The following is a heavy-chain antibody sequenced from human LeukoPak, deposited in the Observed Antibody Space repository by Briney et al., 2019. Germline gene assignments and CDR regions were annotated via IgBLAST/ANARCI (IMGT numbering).Heavy chain of an antibody. Sequence: SETLSLTCTVSGGSMSSYYWSWIRQPPGKGLEWIGYIYYSGSTNYNPSLKSRVTISVDTSKNQFSLKLSSVTAADTAVYYCAREEYSSGWLFDYWGQGTLVTVSS. V-gene: IGHV4-59*12. CDR3: AREEYSSGWLFDY. D-gene: IGHD6-19*01. CDR1: GGSMSSYY. CDR2: IYYSGST. J-gene: IGHJ4*02.